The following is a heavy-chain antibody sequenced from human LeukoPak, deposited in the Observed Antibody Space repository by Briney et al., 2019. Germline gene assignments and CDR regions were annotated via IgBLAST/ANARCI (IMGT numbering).Heavy chain of an antibody. CDR3: AKDLTYTSQGGSDS. J-gene: IGHJ4*02. Sequence: GGSLRLSCTASGFTFSTYDMHWVRQAPGKGLQWVTFIRYDGNSESYADSVKGRFIISRDNSKNTLYLQMNSLRAEDTALYFCAKDLTYTSQGGSDSWGQGTLVIVSS. D-gene: IGHD3-16*01. CDR2: IRYDGNSE. V-gene: IGHV3-30*02. CDR1: GFTFSTYD.